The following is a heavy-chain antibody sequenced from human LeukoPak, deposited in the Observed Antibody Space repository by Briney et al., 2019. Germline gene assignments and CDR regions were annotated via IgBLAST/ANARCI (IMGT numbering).Heavy chain of an antibody. CDR3: ASLLYCSSNSCSDY. J-gene: IGHJ4*02. V-gene: IGHV4-4*07. D-gene: IGHD2-2*01. Sequence: SETLSLTCTVSGGSISSYYWTWIRQPTGKGLEWIGRIYSSGDTNYNPSLKSRVTMSVDTSKNQFSLKLSSVTAADTAVYYCASLLYCSSNSCSDYWGQGTLVTVSS. CDR2: IYSSGDT. CDR1: GGSISSYY.